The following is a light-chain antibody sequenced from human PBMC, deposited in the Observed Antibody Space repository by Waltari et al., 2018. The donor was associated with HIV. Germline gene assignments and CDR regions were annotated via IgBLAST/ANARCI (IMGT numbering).Light chain of an antibody. CDR2: RND. Sequence: QSVLTQPPSASGTPGQRVSISCSGSSSNIRRNCVYWHQQLPATAPKLLMVRNDERPSGVPERFSGPKSGTSASRAISGLRFEDEADYYCAAWDDSLRAWVLGRVTKLTVL. CDR1: SSNIRRNC. V-gene: IGLV1-47*01. J-gene: IGLJ3*02. CDR3: AAWDDSLRAWV.